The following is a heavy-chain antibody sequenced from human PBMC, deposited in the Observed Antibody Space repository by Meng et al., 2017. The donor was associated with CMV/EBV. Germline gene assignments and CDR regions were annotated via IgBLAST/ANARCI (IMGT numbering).Heavy chain of an antibody. Sequence: GESLKISCAASGFTFSSYSMNWVRQAPGKGLEWVSSISSSSSYIYYADSVKGRFTISRDNAKNSLYLQMNSLRAEDTAVYYCARVGYSNYEPLSYYYGMDVWGQGTTVTVSS. J-gene: IGHJ6*02. V-gene: IGHV3-21*01. CDR2: ISSSSSYI. CDR3: ARVGYSNYEPLSYYYGMDV. D-gene: IGHD4-11*01. CDR1: GFTFSSYS.